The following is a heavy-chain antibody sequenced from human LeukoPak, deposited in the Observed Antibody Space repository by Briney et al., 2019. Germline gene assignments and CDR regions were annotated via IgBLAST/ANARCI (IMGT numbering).Heavy chain of an antibody. Sequence: SETLSLTCTVSGGSITSSDHYWGWIRQPPGEGLEWIGSIYYSGNTYHNPSLKSRVTMSVDTSKNQFSLKLNSATATDTAMYHCARYTGSPLVFFDCWGQGTLVTVSS. D-gene: IGHD1-26*01. CDR1: GGSITSSDHY. CDR2: IYYSGNT. CDR3: ARYTGSPLVFFDC. V-gene: IGHV4-39*01. J-gene: IGHJ4*02.